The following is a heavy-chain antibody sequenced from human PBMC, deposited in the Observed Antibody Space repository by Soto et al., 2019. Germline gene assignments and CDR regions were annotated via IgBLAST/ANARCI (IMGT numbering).Heavy chain of an antibody. J-gene: IGHJ4*02. CDR2: ISAFNGNT. V-gene: IGHV1-18*01. D-gene: IGHD3-10*01. CDR1: NYMFRSYG. CDR3: GREGGFGAGSYLDY. Sequence: QVQLVQSGAEVKRPGASVKVSCQASNYMFRSYGISWVRQAPGQGLEWVGWISAFNGNTEYPQNLQGRVTMTTDTSTSTAYMELRTLRSDDSAVYYCGREGGFGAGSYLDYWGQGTPVTVSS.